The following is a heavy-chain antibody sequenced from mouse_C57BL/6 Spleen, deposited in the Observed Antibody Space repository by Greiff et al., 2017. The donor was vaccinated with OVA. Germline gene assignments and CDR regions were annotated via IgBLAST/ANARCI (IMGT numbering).Heavy chain of an antibody. CDR1: GYTFTDYY. Sequence: QVQLKQSGPELVKPGASVKISCKASGYTFTDYYINWVKQSPGQGLEWIGWIFPGSGSTYYNEKFKGKATFTVDKSSSTAYMLLSSLTSKDSAVYFCARASPLTVLFDYWGQGTTLTVSS. CDR2: IFPGSGST. D-gene: IGHD4-1*01. V-gene: IGHV1-75*01. J-gene: IGHJ2*01. CDR3: ARASPLTVLFDY.